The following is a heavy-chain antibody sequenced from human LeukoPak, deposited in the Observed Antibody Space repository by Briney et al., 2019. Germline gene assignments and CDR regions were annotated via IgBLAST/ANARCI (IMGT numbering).Heavy chain of an antibody. J-gene: IGHJ4*02. CDR3: ARDSGGYKLFDY. CDR2: IIPIFGTA. V-gene: IGHV1-69*05. Sequence: ASVKVSCKASGGTFSSYAISWVRQAPGQGLEWMGGIIPIFGTANYAQKFQGRVTITTDESTSTAYMELSSLRSEDTAVYYCARDSGGYKLFDYRGQGTLVTVSS. D-gene: IGHD5-24*01. CDR1: GGTFSSYA.